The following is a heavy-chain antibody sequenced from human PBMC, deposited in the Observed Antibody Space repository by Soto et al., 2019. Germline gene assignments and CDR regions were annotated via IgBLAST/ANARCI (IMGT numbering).Heavy chain of an antibody. CDR1: GFTFSSYG. CDR3: ASSTVTTGGFDY. D-gene: IGHD4-17*01. CDR2: IWYDGSNK. Sequence: QVQLVESGGGVVQPGRSLRLSCAASGFTFSSYGMHWVRQAPGKGLEWVAVIWYDGSNKYYADSVKGRFTISRDNSKNTLYLQMNSLRAEDTAVYYCASSTVTTGGFDYWGHGTLVTVSS. J-gene: IGHJ4*01. V-gene: IGHV3-33*01.